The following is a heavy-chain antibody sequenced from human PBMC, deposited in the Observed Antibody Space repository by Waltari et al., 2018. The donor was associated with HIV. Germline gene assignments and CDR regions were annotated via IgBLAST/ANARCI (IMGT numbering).Heavy chain of an antibody. CDR2: VGDDGSNK. V-gene: IGHV3-30*02. CDR3: ARDPSPPILYDILTGYYFDY. CDR1: GFTFTTYA. J-gene: IGHJ4*02. Sequence: QVQLVESGGGVVQPGGSLRLSCAASGFTFTTYAMHWVRQAPGKGLECGAFVGDDGSNKYYADSVKGRFTISRDNSKNTLYLQMNSLRADDTAVYYCARDPSPPILYDILTGYYFDYWGQGTLVTVSS. D-gene: IGHD3-9*01.